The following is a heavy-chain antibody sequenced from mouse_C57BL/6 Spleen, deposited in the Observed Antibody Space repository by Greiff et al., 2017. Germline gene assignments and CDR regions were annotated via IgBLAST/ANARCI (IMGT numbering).Heavy chain of an antibody. CDR3: AREDYDNYAMDY. CDR2: IDPADSET. V-gene: IGHV1-52*01. CDR1: GYTFTSYW. J-gene: IGHJ4*01. D-gene: IGHD2-4*01. Sequence: QVQLQQPGAELVRPGSSVKLSCKASGYTFTSYWMHWVKQRPIQGLEWIGNIDPADSETYYNQKFKDKATLTVDKASSTAYMQLSSLTAEDSAVYYCAREDYDNYAMDYWGQGTSVTVSS.